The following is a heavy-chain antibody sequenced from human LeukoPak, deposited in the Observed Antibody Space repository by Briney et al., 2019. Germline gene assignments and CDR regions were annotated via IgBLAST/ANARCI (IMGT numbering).Heavy chain of an antibody. CDR2: ISAYNGNT. CDR1: GYTFTSYG. J-gene: IGHJ4*02. D-gene: IGHD2-15*01. V-gene: IGHV1-18*04. Sequence: VSVKVSCKASGYTFTSYGISWVRQAPGQGLEWMGWISAYNGNTNYAQKLQGRVTMTRNTSISTAYMELSSLRSEDTAVYYCAALYCSGGSCYGWGQGTLVTVSS. CDR3: AALYCSGGSCYG.